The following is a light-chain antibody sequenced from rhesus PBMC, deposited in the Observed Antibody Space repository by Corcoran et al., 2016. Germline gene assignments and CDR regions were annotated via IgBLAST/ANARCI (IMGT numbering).Light chain of an antibody. CDR1: QSLLHSNGYTY. J-gene: IGKJ4*01. CDR2: EVS. V-gene: IGKV2-78*01. CDR3: DQPLQTPLT. Sequence: DIVMTQTPLSLSVTPGEPASISCRSSQSLLHSNGYTYLHWYLQKPGQSQQLLIYEVSNRASGVPARFSGSGSGTDFTLKISRVEAEDVGVYYCDQPLQTPLTFGGGTKVEIK.